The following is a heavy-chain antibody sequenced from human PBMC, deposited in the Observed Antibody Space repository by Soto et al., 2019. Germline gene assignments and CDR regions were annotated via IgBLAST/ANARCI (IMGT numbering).Heavy chain of an antibody. CDR1: GYTFTSFG. CDR3: ARSGDGNWFET. J-gene: IGHJ5*02. V-gene: IGHV1-18*01. CDR2: ISGNNAVEP. D-gene: IGHD7-27*01. Sequence: QVQLVQSGDEVQKPGASVKVSCKASGYTFTSFGIGWVRQAPGQGLEWMGWISGNNAVEPDYAQRFQGRVTMTMDTSTTTAYMEVSSLRSDDTAVYYCARSGDGNWFETWGQGTLVIVSS.